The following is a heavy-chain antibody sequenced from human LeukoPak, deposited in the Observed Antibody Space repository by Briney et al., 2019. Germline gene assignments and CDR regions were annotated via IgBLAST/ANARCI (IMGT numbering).Heavy chain of an antibody. V-gene: IGHV1-2*06. CDR1: GYTFTGYY. Sequence: ASVKVSCKASGYTFTGYYMHWVRQAPGQGLEWMGRINPNSGGKNYAQKFQGRVTMTRDTSISTAYMELSRLRSDDTAVYYCARVGLAYCGGDCTNLFDYWGQGTLVTVSS. CDR3: ARVGLAYCGGDCTNLFDY. CDR2: INPNSGGK. D-gene: IGHD2-21*02. J-gene: IGHJ4*02.